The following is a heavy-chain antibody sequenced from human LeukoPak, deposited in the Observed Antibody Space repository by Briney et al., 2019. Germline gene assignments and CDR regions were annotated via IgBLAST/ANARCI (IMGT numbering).Heavy chain of an antibody. V-gene: IGHV4-39*07. Sequence: PSETLSLTCAVSGASISSSNYYWGWVRQSPGKGLEWLGRIYTSGSTNYNPSLKSRVTMSVDTSKNQFSLKLSSVTAADTAVYYCARGGGSLVRGVWGRGSYMDVWGKGTTVTISS. J-gene: IGHJ6*03. D-gene: IGHD3-10*01. CDR2: IYTSGST. CDR1: GASISSSNYY. CDR3: ARGGGSLVRGVWGRGSYMDV.